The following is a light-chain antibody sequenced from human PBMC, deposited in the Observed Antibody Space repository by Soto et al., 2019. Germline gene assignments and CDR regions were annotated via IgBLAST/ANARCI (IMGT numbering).Light chain of an antibody. Sequence: QSALTQPASVSGSPGQSITISRTGTSSDIGGYKYVSWYQQHPGKAPKLVIYAVSNRPPGVSHRFSGSKSGNTASLTISGLQADDEADYYCRSYTSTSTQVFGTGTQLTVL. V-gene: IGLV2-14*01. CDR2: AVS. CDR1: SSDIGGYKY. J-gene: IGLJ1*01. CDR3: RSYTSTSTQV.